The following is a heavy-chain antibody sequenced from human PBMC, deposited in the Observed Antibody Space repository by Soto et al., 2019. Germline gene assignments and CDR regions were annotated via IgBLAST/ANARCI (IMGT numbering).Heavy chain of an antibody. CDR3: ERDTESIAVARSEIDY. D-gene: IGHD6-19*01. Sequence: EVQLVESGGGLVQPGGSLRLSCAASGFTFSSYSMNWVRQAPGKGLEWVSYISSSSSTIYYADSVKGRFTISRDNAKNSLYLQMNSLRDADTAVYYCERDTESIAVARSEIDYWGQGTLVTVSS. J-gene: IGHJ4*02. CDR1: GFTFSSYS. V-gene: IGHV3-48*02. CDR2: ISSSSSTI.